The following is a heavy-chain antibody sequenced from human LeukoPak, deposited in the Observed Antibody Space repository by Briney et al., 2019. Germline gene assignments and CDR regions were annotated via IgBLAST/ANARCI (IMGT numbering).Heavy chain of an antibody. CDR3: ARPLATMVRGVTKARYGMDV. D-gene: IGHD3-10*01. CDR2: INHSGST. J-gene: IGHJ6*02. V-gene: IGHV4-4*02. Sequence: PSETLSLTCGVSGGSISSTNWWSWVRQPPGQGLEWIGEINHSGSTNYNPSLKSRVTISVDTSKNQFSLKLSSVTAADTAVYYCARPLATMVRGVTKARYGMDVWGQGTTVTVSS. CDR1: GGSISSTNW.